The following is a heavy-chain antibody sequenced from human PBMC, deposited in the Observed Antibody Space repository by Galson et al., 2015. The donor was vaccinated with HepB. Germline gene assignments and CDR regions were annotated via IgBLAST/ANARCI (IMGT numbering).Heavy chain of an antibody. D-gene: IGHD1-26*01. Sequence: SVKVSCKASGYTFTSYAMHWVRQAPGQRLEWMGWINAGNGNTKYSQKFQGRVTITRDTSASTAYMELSSLRSEDTAVYYCAREKVGATLQDYWGQGTLVTVSS. CDR3: AREKVGATLQDY. CDR1: GYTFTSYA. V-gene: IGHV1-3*01. CDR2: INAGNGNT. J-gene: IGHJ4*02.